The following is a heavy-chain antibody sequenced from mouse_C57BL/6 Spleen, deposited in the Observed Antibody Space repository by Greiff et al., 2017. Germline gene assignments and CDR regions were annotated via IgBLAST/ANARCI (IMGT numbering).Heavy chain of an antibody. CDR3: ARWGAAQALDY. Sequence: QVQLKQPGAELVKPGASVKLSCKASGYTFTSYWMHWVKQRPGQGLEWIGMIHPNSGSTNYNEKFKSKATLTVDKSSSTAYMQLSSLTSDDSAVYYCARWGAAQALDYWGQGTTLTVAA. CDR2: IHPNSGST. J-gene: IGHJ2*01. V-gene: IGHV1-64*01. D-gene: IGHD3-2*02. CDR1: GYTFTSYW.